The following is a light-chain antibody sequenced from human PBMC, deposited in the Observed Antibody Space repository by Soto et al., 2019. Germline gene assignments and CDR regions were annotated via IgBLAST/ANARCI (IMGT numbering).Light chain of an antibody. CDR2: DVS. CDR1: SSDVGGYNY. J-gene: IGLJ2*01. Sequence: QSVLTQPASVSGSPGQSITISCTGTSSDVGGYNYVSWYQQHPGKAPKLMIYDVSNRPSGVSNRFSGSKSGNTASLTISGLQADDEADYYCSSYTSSSPVVFGGGTQVTVL. V-gene: IGLV2-14*03. CDR3: SSYTSSSPVV.